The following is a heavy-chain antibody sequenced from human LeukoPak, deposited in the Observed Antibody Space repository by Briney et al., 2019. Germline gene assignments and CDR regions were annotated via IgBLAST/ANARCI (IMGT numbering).Heavy chain of an antibody. CDR3: AKDRVVAVAGPGDY. D-gene: IGHD6-19*01. CDR2: IRYDGSNK. Sequence: GRSLRLSCAASGFTFTNYWMSWVRQAPGKGLEWVAFIRYDGSNKYYADSVKGRFTISRDNSKNTLYLQMNSLRAEDTAVYYCAKDRVVAVAGPGDYWGQGTLVTVSS. CDR1: GFTFTNYW. J-gene: IGHJ4*02. V-gene: IGHV3-30*02.